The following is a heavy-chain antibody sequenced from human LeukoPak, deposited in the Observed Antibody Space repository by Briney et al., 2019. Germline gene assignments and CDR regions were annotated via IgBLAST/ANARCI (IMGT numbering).Heavy chain of an antibody. Sequence: GGSLRLSCAASGFTFSSYAMHWVRQAPGKGLEWVAVISYDGSNKYYADSVKGRFTISRDNSKNTLYLQMNSLRAEDTAVYYCAKDRPGGSSGWYTVYWGQGTLVTVSS. CDR1: GFTFSSYA. D-gene: IGHD6-19*01. CDR2: ISYDGSNK. CDR3: AKDRPGGSSGWYTVY. J-gene: IGHJ4*02. V-gene: IGHV3-30-3*01.